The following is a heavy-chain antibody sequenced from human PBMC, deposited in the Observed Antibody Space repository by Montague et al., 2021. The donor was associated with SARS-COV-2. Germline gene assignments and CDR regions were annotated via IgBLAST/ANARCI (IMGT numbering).Heavy chain of an antibody. CDR1: GFTFSSYS. D-gene: IGHD3-10*01. V-gene: IGHV3-21*01. Sequence: SLRLSCAASGFTFSSYSMNWVRQAPGKGLEWVSSISSSSSYIHYADSVKGRFTISRDNAKNSLYLQMNSLRAEDTAVYFCARERTVVIITGYYYYGVDVWGQGTPVTVSS. CDR3: ARERTVVIITGYYYYGVDV. J-gene: IGHJ6*02. CDR2: ISSSSSYI.